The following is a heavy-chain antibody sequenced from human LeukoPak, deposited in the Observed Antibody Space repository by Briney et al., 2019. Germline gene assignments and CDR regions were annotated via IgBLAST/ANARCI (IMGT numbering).Heavy chain of an antibody. V-gene: IGHV1-18*01. CDR2: ISVYNGNT. D-gene: IGHD2-15*01. CDR1: GYTFTSYG. CDR3: ARGYCSGGRCYDILNYQYGMDV. Sequence: ASVKVSCKASGYTFTSYGISWVRQAPGQGPEWMGWISVYNGNTNYAQRLHGRVTMTTDTSTSTAYMERKSLRSDDTAVYYCARGYCSGGRCYDILNYQYGMDVWGQGTTVTVSS. J-gene: IGHJ6*02.